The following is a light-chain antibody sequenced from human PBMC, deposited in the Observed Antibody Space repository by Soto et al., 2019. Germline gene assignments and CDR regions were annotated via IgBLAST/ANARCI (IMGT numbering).Light chain of an antibody. J-gene: IGKJ1*01. CDR1: QSVSNNY. CDR2: GAS. CDR3: QQYNSYWT. V-gene: IGKV3-20*01. Sequence: IVLPHSPGTMSLSPWERAPLSGRSSQSVSNNYLAWYQQKPGQAPRLLIYGASNRATGIPDRFSGSGSGTDFTLTISSLQPDDFATYYCQQYNSYWTFGQGTKVDIK.